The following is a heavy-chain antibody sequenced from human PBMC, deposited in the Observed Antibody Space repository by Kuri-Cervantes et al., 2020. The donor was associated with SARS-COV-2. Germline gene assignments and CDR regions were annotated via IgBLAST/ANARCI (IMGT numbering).Heavy chain of an antibody. D-gene: IGHD3-3*01. CDR2: VKTNSGNT. CDR1: ETTFPNYD. CDR3: ARGNFPPYDFWSGYYTYYFDY. J-gene: IGHJ4*02. V-gene: IGHV1-8*01. Sequence: ASVKVSCKTPETTFPNYDINWVRQATGQGLEWMGMVKTNSGNTLYAQFFQGRVTMTRDTSISTAYMELSRLRSDDTAVYYCARGNFPPYDFWSGYYTYYFDYWGQGTLVTVSS.